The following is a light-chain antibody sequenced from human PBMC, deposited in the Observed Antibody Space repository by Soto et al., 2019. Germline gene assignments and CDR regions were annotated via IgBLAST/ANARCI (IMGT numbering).Light chain of an antibody. CDR3: QQYNNWPPIT. J-gene: IGKJ5*01. CDR2: GAS. CDR1: QSVSSN. V-gene: IGKV3-15*01. Sequence: EIVMTQSPATLSVSPGERATLSCRASQSVSSNLAWYQQKPGQAPRLLIYGASTRATGIPARFSGSGSGTEFTLIFSSLQSEEFAVYYCQQYNNWPPITFGQGTRLEIK.